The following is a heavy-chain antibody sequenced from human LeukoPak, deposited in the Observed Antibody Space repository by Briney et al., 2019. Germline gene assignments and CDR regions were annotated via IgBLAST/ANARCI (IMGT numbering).Heavy chain of an antibody. V-gene: IGHV3-30*18. CDR2: ISYDGSNK. Sequence: GGSLRLSCAASGFTFSSYGMHWVRQAPGKGLEWVAVISYDGSNKYYADSVKGRFTISRDNSKNTLYLQMNSLRAEDTAVYYCAKEEPSIVVVTYYGMDVWGQGTTVTVSS. CDR3: AKEEPSIVVVTYYGMDV. D-gene: IGHD2-21*02. CDR1: GFTFSSYG. J-gene: IGHJ6*02.